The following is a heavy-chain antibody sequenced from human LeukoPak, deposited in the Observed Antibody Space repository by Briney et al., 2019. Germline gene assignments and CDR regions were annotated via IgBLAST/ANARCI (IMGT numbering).Heavy chain of an antibody. V-gene: IGHV3-66*01. J-gene: IGHJ6*02. Sequence: PGGSLRLSCAASGFTVSSNYMSWVRQAPGKGLEWVSVIYSGGSTYYADSVKGRFTISRDNSKNTLYLQMNSLRAEDTAVYYCARGSQIYGSGSYYSSYYYYYGMDVWGQGTTVTVS. CDR3: ARGSQIYGSGSYYSSYYYYYGMDV. CDR1: GFTVSSNY. D-gene: IGHD3-10*01. CDR2: IYSGGST.